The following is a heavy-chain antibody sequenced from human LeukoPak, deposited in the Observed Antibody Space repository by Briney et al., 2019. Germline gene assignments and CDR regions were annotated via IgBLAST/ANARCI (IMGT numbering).Heavy chain of an antibody. Sequence: SETLSLTCAVYGGSFSGYYWSWIRQPPGKGLEWIGEINHSGSTNYNPSLKSRVTISVDTSKNQFSLKLSSVTAADTAVYYCARLFGSGSYKPPASTDYWGQGTLVTVSS. CDR3: ARLFGSGSYKPPASTDY. D-gene: IGHD1-26*01. CDR1: GGSFSGYY. V-gene: IGHV4-34*01. CDR2: INHSGST. J-gene: IGHJ4*02.